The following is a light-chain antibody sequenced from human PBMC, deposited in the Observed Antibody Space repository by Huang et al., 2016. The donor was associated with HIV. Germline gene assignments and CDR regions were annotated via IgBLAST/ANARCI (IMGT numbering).Light chain of an antibody. CDR3: QQSYSTPWT. CDR2: SAS. V-gene: IGKV1-39*01. J-gene: IGKJ1*01. CDR1: QSICSY. Sequence: DIQMTQSPSSLSASVGDTITITCRASQSICSYLNWYQQKPGKAPNLLIYSASSLQSGVPSRFSGLGSGTDFTLTVSSLQPEDFATYYCQQSYSTPWTFGQGTKVDIK.